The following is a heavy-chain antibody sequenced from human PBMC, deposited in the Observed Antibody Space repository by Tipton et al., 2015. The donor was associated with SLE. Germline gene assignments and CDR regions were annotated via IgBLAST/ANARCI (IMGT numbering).Heavy chain of an antibody. CDR1: GGSFSGYY. V-gene: IGHV4-34*01. CDR3: ARGVLAAVGTPEDAFDI. Sequence: TLSLTCAVYGGSFSGYYWSWIRQPPGKGLEWIGEINHSRSTNYNPSLKSRVTISVDTSKNQFSLKLSSVTAADTAVYYCARGVLAAVGTPEDAFDIWGQGTMVTVSS. CDR2: INHSRST. J-gene: IGHJ3*02. D-gene: IGHD6-13*01.